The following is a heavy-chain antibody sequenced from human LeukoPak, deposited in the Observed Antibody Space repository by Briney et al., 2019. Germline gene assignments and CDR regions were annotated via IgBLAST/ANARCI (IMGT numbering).Heavy chain of an antibody. CDR3: AKDNRNYGMDV. J-gene: IGHJ6*02. Sequence: GGSLRLSCATSGSTFSRFGMHWVRQAPGKGLEWVAVISDDGNKKYFADSVKGRFTISRDYSKNTLHLQMNSLRAEDTAMYYCAKDNRNYGMDVWGQGTTVTVSS. CDR1: GSTFSRFG. V-gene: IGHV3-30*18. CDR2: ISDDGNKK.